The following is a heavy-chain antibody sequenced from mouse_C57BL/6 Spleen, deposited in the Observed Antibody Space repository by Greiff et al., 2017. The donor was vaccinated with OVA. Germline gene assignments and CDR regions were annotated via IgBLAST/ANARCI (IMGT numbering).Heavy chain of an antibody. CDR2: IDPSDSYT. J-gene: IGHJ3*01. CDR1: GYTFTSYW. D-gene: IGHD1-1*02. Sequence: VQLQQPGAELVMPGASVKLSCKASGYTFTSYWMHWVKQRPGQGLEWIGEIDPSDSYTNYNQKFKGKSTLTVDKSSSTAYMQLSSLTSEDSAVYYCARYGEVAYWGQGTLVTVSA. V-gene: IGHV1-69*01. CDR3: ARYGEVAY.